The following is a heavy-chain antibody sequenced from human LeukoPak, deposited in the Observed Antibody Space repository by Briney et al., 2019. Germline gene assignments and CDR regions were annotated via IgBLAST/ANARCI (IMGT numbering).Heavy chain of an antibody. CDR1: GFTFDDYA. CDR3: ARVRQWLGSYYYYYGMDV. V-gene: IGHV3-66*01. J-gene: IGHJ6*02. CDR2: IYSGGST. Sequence: GGSLRLSCAASGFTFDDYAMHWVRQAPGKGLEWVSVIYSGGSTYYADSVKGRFTISRDNSKNTLYLQMNSLRAEDTAVYYCARVRQWLGSYYYYYGMDVWGQGTTVTVS. D-gene: IGHD6-19*01.